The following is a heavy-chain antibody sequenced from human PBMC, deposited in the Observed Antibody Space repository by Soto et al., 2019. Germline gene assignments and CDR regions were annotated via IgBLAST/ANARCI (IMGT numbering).Heavy chain of an antibody. D-gene: IGHD3-9*01. CDR2: IYYSGST. V-gene: IGHV4-39*01. Sequence: QLQLQESGPGLVKPSETLSLTCTVSGGSISSSSYYWGWIRQPPGKGLEWIGSIYYSGSTYYNPSLKSRVTISVNTSKNQFSLKLSSVTAADTAVYYCARNHTYYDILTGFNGLAFDIWGQGTMVTVSS. CDR3: ARNHTYYDILTGFNGLAFDI. J-gene: IGHJ3*02. CDR1: GGSISSSSYY.